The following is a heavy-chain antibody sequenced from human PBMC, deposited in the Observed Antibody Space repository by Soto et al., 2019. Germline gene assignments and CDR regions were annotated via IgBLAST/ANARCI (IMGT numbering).Heavy chain of an antibody. J-gene: IGHJ4*02. V-gene: IGHV4-30-4*01. CDR3: ARAGILDYYDSSGPIDY. Sequence: TLSLTCTVSGGSISSGDYYWSWIRQPPGKGLEWIGYIYYSGSTYYNPSLKSRVTISVDTSKNQFSLKLSSVTAADTAVYYCARAGILDYYDSSGPIDYWGQGTLVTVS. CDR2: IYYSGST. CDR1: GGSISSGDYY. D-gene: IGHD3-22*01.